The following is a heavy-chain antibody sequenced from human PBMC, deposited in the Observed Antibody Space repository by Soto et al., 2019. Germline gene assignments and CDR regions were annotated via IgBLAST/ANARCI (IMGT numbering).Heavy chain of an antibody. J-gene: IGHJ6*02. Sequence: QVQLVESGGGVVQPGRSLRLSCAASGFTFSSYPMDWVRQAPGKGLEWVAVISYDGTNEHYADSVKGRFTISRDKSKNTLYLQMNSLRAEDTAVYYCARPCLYSSNPHYYYYGMDVWGQGTTVTVSS. CDR3: ARPCLYSSNPHYYYYGMDV. CDR1: GFTFSSYP. CDR2: ISYDGTNE. D-gene: IGHD6-13*01. V-gene: IGHV3-30-3*01.